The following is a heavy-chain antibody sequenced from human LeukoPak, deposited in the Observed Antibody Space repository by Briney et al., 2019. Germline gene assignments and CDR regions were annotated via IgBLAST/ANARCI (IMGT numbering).Heavy chain of an antibody. Sequence: GGSLRLSCAASGFTFSSYWMIWVRQATGKGLEWVANIKQDGSEKYYVDSVKGRFTISRDNAKNSLYLQMNTLRAEDTAVYSWARGPPSIYGGVNWYFDLWGRGTLVTVSS. D-gene: IGHD4-23*01. CDR2: IKQDGSEK. CDR3: ARGPPSIYGGVNWYFDL. CDR1: GFTFSSYW. V-gene: IGHV3-7*04. J-gene: IGHJ2*01.